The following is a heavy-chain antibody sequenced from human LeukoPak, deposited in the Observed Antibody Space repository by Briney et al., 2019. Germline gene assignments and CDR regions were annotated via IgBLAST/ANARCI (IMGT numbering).Heavy chain of an antibody. CDR3: ARGISYSSGWFYFDY. Sequence: GGSLRLSCAASGFIFNSYAMTWVRQAPGKGLEWVSGISSSGGNTYYADSVKGRFTISRDNSKNTVYLQMNSLRVEDTAVYHCARGISYSSGWFYFDYWGQGTLVTVSS. D-gene: IGHD6-19*01. CDR1: GFIFNSYA. CDR2: ISSSGGNT. J-gene: IGHJ4*02. V-gene: IGHV3-23*01.